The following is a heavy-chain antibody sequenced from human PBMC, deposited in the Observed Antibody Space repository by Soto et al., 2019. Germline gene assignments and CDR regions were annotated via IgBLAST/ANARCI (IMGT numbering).Heavy chain of an antibody. Sequence: QVQLVQSGAEVKKPGSSVKVSCKASGGTFSSYAISWVRQAPGQGLEWMGGIIPIFGTANYAQKFQGRVTITADEATSTAYMELSSLRSDDTAVYYCASRLKWELGAFDYWGQGTLVTVSS. CDR3: ASRLKWELGAFDY. V-gene: IGHV1-69*01. CDR2: IIPIFGTA. CDR1: GGTFSSYA. D-gene: IGHD1-26*01. J-gene: IGHJ4*02.